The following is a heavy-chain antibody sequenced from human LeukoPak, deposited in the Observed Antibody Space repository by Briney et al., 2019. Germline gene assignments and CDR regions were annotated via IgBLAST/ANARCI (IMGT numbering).Heavy chain of an antibody. Sequence: SETLSLTCTVSGYSISSGYYWGWIRQPPGKGLEWIGSIYHSGSTYYNPSLKGRVTISVDTSKNQFSLKLSSVTAADTAVHYCARSGEYCTNGVCYNYFDYWGQGTLVTVSS. CDR3: ARSGEYCTNGVCYNYFDY. CDR1: GYSISSGYY. D-gene: IGHD2-8*01. CDR2: IYHSGST. J-gene: IGHJ4*02. V-gene: IGHV4-38-2*02.